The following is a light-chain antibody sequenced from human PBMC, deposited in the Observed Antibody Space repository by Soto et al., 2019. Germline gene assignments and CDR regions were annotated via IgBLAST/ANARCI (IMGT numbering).Light chain of an antibody. Sequence: DIQMTQSPSSLSASVGDRVTITCRASQSISTYLNWYQQKPGTAPKLLIYAASSLQSGVPSRFSGSGSGTEFTLTISSLQPEDFVIYYCQQSYSVPYTFGQGTKLDIK. CDR2: AAS. J-gene: IGKJ2*01. CDR1: QSISTY. V-gene: IGKV1-39*01. CDR3: QQSYSVPYT.